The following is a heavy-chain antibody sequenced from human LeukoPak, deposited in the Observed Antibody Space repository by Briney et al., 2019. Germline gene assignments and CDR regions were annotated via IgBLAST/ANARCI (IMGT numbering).Heavy chain of an antibody. D-gene: IGHD3-22*01. CDR1: GFSFSSYG. CDR2: IQYDGSNK. V-gene: IGHV3-30*02. Sequence: GGSLRLPCVASGFSFSSYGIHWVRQAPGKGLEWVAFIQYDGSNKYYADSVQGRFTISRDNSKNTLYLQMNSLRAEDTAVYNCAKGPYYYDSSAYHYGAFDIWGQGTMVTVSS. CDR3: AKGPYYYDSSAYHYGAFDI. J-gene: IGHJ3*02.